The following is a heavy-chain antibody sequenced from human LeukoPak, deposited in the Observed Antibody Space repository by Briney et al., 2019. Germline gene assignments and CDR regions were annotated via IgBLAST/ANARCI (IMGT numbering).Heavy chain of an antibody. J-gene: IGHJ3*02. CDR1: GFIVSSKY. Sequence: GGSLRLSCAASGFIVSSKYMSWVRQAPGKGLEWVSIIFSGGSTYYADSVKGRFTISRDNSKNTLYLQMNTLRAEDTAVYYCAKDREYSYVYDAFDIWGQGTLVTASS. CDR2: IFSGGST. V-gene: IGHV3-53*01. D-gene: IGHD3-16*01. CDR3: AKDREYSYVYDAFDI.